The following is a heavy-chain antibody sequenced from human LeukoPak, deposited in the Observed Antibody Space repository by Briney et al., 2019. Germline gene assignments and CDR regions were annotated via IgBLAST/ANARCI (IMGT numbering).Heavy chain of an antibody. V-gene: IGHV4-34*01. CDR3: AREGSRRLYMDV. Sequence: PSETLSLTCAVYGGSFTDYYWSWIRQPPGKGLEWIGEINHSRSANYNPSLKSRVTISVDTSKNQFSLRVTSLTAADSAVYFCAREGSRRLYMDVWGRGTTIVVSS. CDR1: GGSFTDYY. CDR2: INHSRSA. D-gene: IGHD2-15*01. J-gene: IGHJ6*03.